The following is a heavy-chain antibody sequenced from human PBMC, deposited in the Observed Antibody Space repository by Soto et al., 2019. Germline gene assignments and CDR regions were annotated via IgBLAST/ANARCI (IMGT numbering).Heavy chain of an antibody. CDR2: INSDGRTK. V-gene: IGHV3-74*01. CDR1: AFSFSTSW. CDR3: ATAGYYRFDN. J-gene: IGHJ4*02. D-gene: IGHD5-18*01. Sequence: GGSLRLSCAASAFSFSTSWMHWVRQAPGEGLVWVSRINSDGRTKNYADSVKGRFTISRDNAKNTLYLQMNIFRVEDTVVYFCATAGYYRFDNWGLGTLVTVSS.